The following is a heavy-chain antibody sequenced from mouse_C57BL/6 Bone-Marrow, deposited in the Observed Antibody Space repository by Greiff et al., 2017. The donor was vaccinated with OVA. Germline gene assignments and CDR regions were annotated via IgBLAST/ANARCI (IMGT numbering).Heavy chain of an antibody. CDR2: ISPRSGNT. Sequence: QVQLQQSGAELARPGASVKLSCKASGYTFTSYGISWVKQRTGQGLEWIGEISPRSGNTYYNEKFKGKATLTADKSSSTAYMELRSLTSEDSAVYFCVRDYGNPYYAMDYWGQGTSVTVSS. CDR1: GYTFTSYG. D-gene: IGHD2-1*01. CDR3: VRDYGNPYYAMDY. V-gene: IGHV1-81*01. J-gene: IGHJ4*01.